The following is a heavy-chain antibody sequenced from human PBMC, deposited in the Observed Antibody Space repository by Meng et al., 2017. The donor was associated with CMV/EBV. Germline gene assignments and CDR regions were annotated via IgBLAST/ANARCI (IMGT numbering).Heavy chain of an antibody. J-gene: IGHJ6*02. CDR2: IYPGDSDT. CDR1: GYSFTSYW. V-gene: IGHV5-51*01. D-gene: IGHD3-3*01. Sequence: GESLKISCKGSGYSFTSYWIGWVRQMPGKGLEWMGIIYPGDSDTRYSPSFQGQVTISADKSISTAYLQWSSLKASDTAMYYCARHADITIFGVVMREVGMDVWGQGTTVTVSS. CDR3: ARHADITIFGVVMREVGMDV.